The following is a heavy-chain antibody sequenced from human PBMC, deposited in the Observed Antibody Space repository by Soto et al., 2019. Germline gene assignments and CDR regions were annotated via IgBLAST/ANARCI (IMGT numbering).Heavy chain of an antibody. J-gene: IGHJ5*02. CDR2: IYHSGST. V-gene: IGHV4-30-2*01. CDR1: GGSISSGGYS. Sequence: TLSLTCAVSGGSISSGGYSWSWIRQPPGKGLEWIGYIYHSGSTYYNPSLKSRATISVDRSKNQFSLKLSSVTAADTAVYXXXXVPGPWGQGTLVTVSS. CDR3: XXVPGP.